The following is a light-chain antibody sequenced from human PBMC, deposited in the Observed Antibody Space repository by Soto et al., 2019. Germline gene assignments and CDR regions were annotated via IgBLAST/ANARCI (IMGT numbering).Light chain of an antibody. CDR2: EVT. Sequence: QSVLTQPASVSGSPGQSITISCTGTNSDVGNYNLVSWYQQHPGKVPKVMIYEVTKRPSGVSNRFSGSKSGNTASLTISGLQAEDEADYYCCSYAGSTNFVVFGGGTKLPVL. V-gene: IGLV2-23*02. CDR1: NSDVGNYNL. CDR3: CSYAGSTNFVV. J-gene: IGLJ2*01.